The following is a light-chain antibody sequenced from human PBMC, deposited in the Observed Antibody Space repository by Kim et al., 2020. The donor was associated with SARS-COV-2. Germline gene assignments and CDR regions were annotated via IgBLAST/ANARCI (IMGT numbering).Light chain of an antibody. J-gene: IGKJ5*01. CDR3: LQHSTYPIT. V-gene: IGKV1-17*01. Sequence: AAVGDRVTITCRERQDIRNDLGWYQQNPGRAPQRLIYGASSLQSGVPLRFSGSGSGTEFTLTISSVQPEDFATYFCLQHSTYPITFGQGTRLEIK. CDR2: GAS. CDR1: QDIRND.